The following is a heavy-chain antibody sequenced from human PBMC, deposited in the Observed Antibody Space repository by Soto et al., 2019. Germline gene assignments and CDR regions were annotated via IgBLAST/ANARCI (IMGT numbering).Heavy chain of an antibody. CDR3: ARXXXXXXXXXWFXS. CDR2: IRPEGNEK. J-gene: IGHJ5*01. CDR1: GFTFRSYW. Sequence: EVQVVESGGGLVQPGESLRVSCVGSGFTFRSYWMSWVRXXPGXXLXXVANIRPEGNEKYYVDSVKGRFIISRDNAKNSVFLQMNXXRVXXXAVXXXARXXXXXXXXXWFXSWGQGTLVTVSS. V-gene: IGHV3-7*03.